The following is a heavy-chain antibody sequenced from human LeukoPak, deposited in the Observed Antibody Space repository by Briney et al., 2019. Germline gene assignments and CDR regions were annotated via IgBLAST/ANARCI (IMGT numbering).Heavy chain of an antibody. CDR2: INSDGSST. CDR3: ARSGGSGWYGDFDY. V-gene: IGHV3-74*01. D-gene: IGHD6-19*01. CDR1: GFTFSTYW. Sequence: QPGGSRGLSVAAPGFTFSTYWMNWVGQAPGKGLGWFSRINSDGSSTSYADSVKGRFTISRDNAKNTLYLQMNSLRAEDTAVYYCARSGGSGWYGDFDYWGQGTLVTVSS. J-gene: IGHJ4*02.